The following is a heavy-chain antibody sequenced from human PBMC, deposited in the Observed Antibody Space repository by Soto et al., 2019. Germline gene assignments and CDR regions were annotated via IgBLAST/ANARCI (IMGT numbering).Heavy chain of an antibody. Sequence: SETLSLTCTVSGGSISSSSYYWGWIRQPPGKGLEWIGYIYYSGSTNYNPSLKSRVTISVDMSKNQFSLNLSSVTAADTAVYYCARLGGYYQALDYWGQGTLVTVSS. D-gene: IGHD3-22*01. J-gene: IGHJ4*02. CDR1: GGSISSSSYY. V-gene: IGHV4-61*05. CDR3: ARLGGYYQALDY. CDR2: IYYSGST.